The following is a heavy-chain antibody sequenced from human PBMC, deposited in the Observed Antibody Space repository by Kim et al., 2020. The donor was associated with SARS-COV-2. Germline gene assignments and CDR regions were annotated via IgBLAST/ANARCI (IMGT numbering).Heavy chain of an antibody. CDR3: ASAFFLGH. CDR2: KWYN. J-gene: IGHJ4*02. V-gene: IGHV6-1*01. Sequence: KWYNKSAVSVKSRISISPDTSKNQFSLHLNSVTPEDTAVYYCASAFFLGHWGQGTLVTVSS. D-gene: IGHD3-3*01.